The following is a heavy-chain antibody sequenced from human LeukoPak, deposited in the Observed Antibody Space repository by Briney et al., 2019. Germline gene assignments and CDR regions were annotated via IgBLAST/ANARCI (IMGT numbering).Heavy chain of an antibody. CDR3: ARAENGEDTAMVTYWFDP. CDR2: INHSGRT. CDR1: GGSFSGYY. D-gene: IGHD5-18*01. J-gene: IGHJ5*02. V-gene: IGHV4-34*01. Sequence: ETSETLSLTCAVYGGSFSGYYWSWLRQPPGKGLEWIGEINHSGRTNYNPSRKSRVTISVNTSKNQLSSKLRQVTAADTAVYYCARAENGEDTAMVTYWFDPWGQGTLVTVSS.